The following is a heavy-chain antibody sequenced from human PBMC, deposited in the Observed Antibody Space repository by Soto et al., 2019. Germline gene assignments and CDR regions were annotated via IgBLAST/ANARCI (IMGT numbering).Heavy chain of an antibody. Sequence: SVKVSCKASGGTFSSYAITWVRQAPGQGLEWMGGIIPIFGTANYAQKFQGRGTITADETTSTAYMELSSLRSEDTAVYYCARAFSDYDFWSGPTAPGLFRNYYYYYGMDVWGQGTTVTVSS. CDR1: GGTFSSYA. V-gene: IGHV1-69*13. D-gene: IGHD3-3*01. CDR3: ARAFSDYDFWSGPTAPGLFRNYYYYYGMDV. CDR2: IIPIFGTA. J-gene: IGHJ6*02.